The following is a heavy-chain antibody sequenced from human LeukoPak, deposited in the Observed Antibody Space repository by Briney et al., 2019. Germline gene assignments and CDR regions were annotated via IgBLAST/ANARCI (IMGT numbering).Heavy chain of an antibody. CDR1: GFTFSTYS. Sequence: GGSLRLSCAASGFTFSTYSGNWIRQAPGKGLEWISYITGSGDTIYYADSVKGRFTISRDNAKNSLFLQMNSLTADDTAVYYCARERTTIVSGTTIGAYWGQGTLVTVSS. D-gene: IGHD2/OR15-2a*01. J-gene: IGHJ4*02. CDR3: ARERTTIVSGTTIGAY. CDR2: ITGSGDTI. V-gene: IGHV3-48*04.